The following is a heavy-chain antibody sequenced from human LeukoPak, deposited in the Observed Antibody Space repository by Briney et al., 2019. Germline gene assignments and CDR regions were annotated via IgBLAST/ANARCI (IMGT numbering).Heavy chain of an antibody. CDR2: FDPSDSYN. CDR3: ARHYRTTGMGV. V-gene: IGHV5-10-1*01. J-gene: IGHJ6*02. Sequence: GESLKISCQSSGYSFISYWITWVRQMPGKGREWVRKFDPSDSYNNYSPSFQAHVTISADKSISTTYLQWSSLKASDTAMYYCARHYRTTGMGVCGQGTTVTAYS. CDR1: GYSFISYW. D-gene: IGHD1-14*01.